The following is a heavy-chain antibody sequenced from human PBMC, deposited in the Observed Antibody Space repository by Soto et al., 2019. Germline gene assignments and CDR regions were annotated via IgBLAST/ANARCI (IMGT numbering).Heavy chain of an antibody. CDR1: GGTSRSLS. D-gene: IGHD2-15*01. Sequence: QVQLVQSXAEVKKPGSSVKVSCKASGGTSRSLSITWVRQAPGQGLEWMGGITPLFGIPNYPQKFQGRLTITADKSTGTAYLELSSLRSEDTAVYYCARDTHSAGGWFDTWGRGTLVTVSS. CDR2: ITPLFGIP. V-gene: IGHV1-69*17. CDR3: ARDTHSAGGWFDT. J-gene: IGHJ5*02.